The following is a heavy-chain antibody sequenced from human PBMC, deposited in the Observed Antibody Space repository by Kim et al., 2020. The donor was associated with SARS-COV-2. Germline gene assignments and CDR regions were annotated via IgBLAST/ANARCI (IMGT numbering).Heavy chain of an antibody. CDR1: GFTFSSYG. CDR2: IWYDGSKK. CDR3: ARDLSSTRSGYYYYGMDV. D-gene: IGHD2-2*01. J-gene: IGHJ6*02. V-gene: IGHV3-33*01. Sequence: GGSLRLSCAASGFTFSSYGMHWVRQAPGKGLEWVAVIWYDGSKKYYADSVKGRFTISRDNSKNTLYLQMNSLRAEDTAVYYCARDLSSTRSGYYYYGMDVWGQGTTVTVSS.